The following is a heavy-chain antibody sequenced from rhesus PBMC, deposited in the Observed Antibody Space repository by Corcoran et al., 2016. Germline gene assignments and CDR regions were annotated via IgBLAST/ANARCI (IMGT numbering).Heavy chain of an antibody. Sequence: QVQLQESGPGLVKPSETLSLTCAVSGGPISDNYYWNWIRNPPGRGVEWIGNIHVNKTTTYYNSSLKSRVSISKDTSKNQFFLNLGSVTAADTAVYYCTRGISYWGQGVLVTVSS. CDR2: IHVNKTTT. CDR3: TRGISY. CDR1: GGPISDNYY. V-gene: IGHV4S9*01. J-gene: IGHJ4*01. D-gene: IGHD3-3*01.